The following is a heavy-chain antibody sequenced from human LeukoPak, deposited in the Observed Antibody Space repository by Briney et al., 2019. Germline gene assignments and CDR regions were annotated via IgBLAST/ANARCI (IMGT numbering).Heavy chain of an antibody. D-gene: IGHD2-8*01. CDR3: AREGVPTKAFDI. J-gene: IGHJ3*02. Sequence: SETLSLTCTVSGGSISNYYWTWIRQPPGKGLEWIGYIYYSGSTNYNPSLKSRVTISVDTSKNQFSLKLSSVTAADTAVYYCAREGVPTKAFDIWGQGTMVTVSS. CDR2: IYYSGST. V-gene: IGHV4-59*01. CDR1: GGSISNYY.